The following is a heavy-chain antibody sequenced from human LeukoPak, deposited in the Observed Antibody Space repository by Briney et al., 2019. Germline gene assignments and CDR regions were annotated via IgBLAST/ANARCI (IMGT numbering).Heavy chain of an antibody. CDR1: GFTVSSNY. CDR3: ARGHRSSWFDAFDI. V-gene: IGHV3-64*02. Sequence: GGSLRLSCAASGFTVSSNYMSWVRQAPGKGLEYVSAINDNGDTTYYADSVKGRFTISRDISKNTLFLQMGSLRTEDMAVYYCARGHRSSWFDAFDIWGQGIMVTVSS. CDR2: INDNGDTT. J-gene: IGHJ3*02. D-gene: IGHD6-13*01.